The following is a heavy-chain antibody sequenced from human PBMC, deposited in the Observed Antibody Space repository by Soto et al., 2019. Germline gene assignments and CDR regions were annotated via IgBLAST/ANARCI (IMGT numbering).Heavy chain of an antibody. CDR1: GLTFSSYG. CDR2: IWYDGSDK. Sequence: GGSLRLSCAASGLTFSSYGMHWVRQAPGKGLEWVAVIWYDGSDKYYADSVKGRFTISRDNSKNTLYLQMNSLRAEDTAVYYCALSWYSYYSDLRGQGTLVTVSS. CDR3: ALSWYSYYSDL. V-gene: IGHV3-33*08. J-gene: IGHJ4*02. D-gene: IGHD1-1*01.